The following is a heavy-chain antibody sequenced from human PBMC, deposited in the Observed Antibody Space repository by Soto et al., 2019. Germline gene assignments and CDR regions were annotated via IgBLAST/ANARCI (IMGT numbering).Heavy chain of an antibody. D-gene: IGHD2-15*01. CDR3: VRDSRTGCSSINCYMH. V-gene: IGHV4-4*02. J-gene: IGHJ4*02. CDR2: IWHTGRP. Sequence: QLQLRESGPGLVQPSGTLSLTCDVSGDSLTNNHWWSWVRQAPGKGLEGIGEIWHTGRPNYNPSLKSRVASSIDKSKNQFSLKLSSVTAADTAVYYCVRDSRTGCSSINCYMHWGQGTLVTVSS. CDR1: GDSLTNNHW.